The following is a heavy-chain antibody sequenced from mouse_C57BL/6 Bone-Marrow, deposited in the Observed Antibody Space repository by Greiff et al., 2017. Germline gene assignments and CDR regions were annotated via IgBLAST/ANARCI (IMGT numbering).Heavy chain of an antibody. CDR1: GYTFTSYG. D-gene: IGHD2-2*01. CDR2: IYPRSGNT. V-gene: IGHV1-81*01. CDR3: ARGELLWLRGGVDY. Sequence: QVQLQQPGAELVRPGASVKLSCKASGYTFTSYGISWVKQRPGQGLAWIGEIYPRSGNTYYNEKFKGKATLTADKSSSTAYMELRSLTSEDSAVYFCARGELLWLRGGVDYGGQGTTLTVSA. J-gene: IGHJ2*01.